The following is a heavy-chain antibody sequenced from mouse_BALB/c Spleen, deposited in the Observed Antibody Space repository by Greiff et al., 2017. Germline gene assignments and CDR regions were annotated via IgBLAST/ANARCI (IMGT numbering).Heavy chain of an antibody. J-gene: IGHJ2*01. Sequence: QVQLQQSGPELVKPGASVKISCKASCYAFSSSWMNWVKQRPGQGLEWIGRIYPGDGDTNYNGKFKGKATLTADKSSSTAYMQLSSLTSVDSAVYFCARDSLDYWGQGTTLTVSS. CDR2: IYPGDGDT. V-gene: IGHV1-82*01. CDR3: ARDSLDY. CDR1: CYAFSSSW.